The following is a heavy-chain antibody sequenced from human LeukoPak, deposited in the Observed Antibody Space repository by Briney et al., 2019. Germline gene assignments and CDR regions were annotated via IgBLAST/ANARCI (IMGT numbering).Heavy chain of an antibody. CDR3: ARVPGGHSGSYSRAFDI. Sequence: ASVKVSCKASGYTFTSYGISWVRQAPGQGLEWMRWISAYNGNTNYAQKLQGRVTMTTDTSTSTAYMELRSLRSDDTAVYYCARVPGGHSGSYSRAFDIWGQGTMVTVSS. CDR1: GYTFTSYG. V-gene: IGHV1-18*01. J-gene: IGHJ3*02. CDR2: ISAYNGNT. D-gene: IGHD1-26*01.